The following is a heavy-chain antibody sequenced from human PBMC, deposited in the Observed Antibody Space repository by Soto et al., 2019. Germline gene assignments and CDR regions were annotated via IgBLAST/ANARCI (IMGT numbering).Heavy chain of an antibody. V-gene: IGHV3-53*04. D-gene: IGHD2-15*01. CDR2: IYSGGKT. Sequence: VQLVESGGGLVQPGGSLRLSCAASGFTFSTNTMSWVRQAPGKGLEWVSVIYSGGKTNYEASVKGGFTIPRHNSKNTLYLQMNSLRAEDTAVYYCARVETAPGIWGAFDFWGQGTMVTVSS. CDR1: GFTFSTNT. CDR3: ARVETAPGIWGAFDF. J-gene: IGHJ3*01.